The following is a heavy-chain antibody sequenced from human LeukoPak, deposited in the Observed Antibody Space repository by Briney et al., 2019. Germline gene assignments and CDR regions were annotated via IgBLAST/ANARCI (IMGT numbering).Heavy chain of an antibody. CDR2: TSYDGSNK. J-gene: IGHJ4*02. Sequence: PGGSLRLSCAASGFIFSDYWMAWVRQVPGKGLEWMAVTSYDGSNKNHADSVKGRFTISRDNSKNTLFLQMNSLTAEDTAVYYCAKRSQGSGWGLDYWGQGTLVTVSS. CDR3: AKRSQGSGWGLDY. CDR1: GFIFSDYW. V-gene: IGHV3-30*18. D-gene: IGHD6-19*01.